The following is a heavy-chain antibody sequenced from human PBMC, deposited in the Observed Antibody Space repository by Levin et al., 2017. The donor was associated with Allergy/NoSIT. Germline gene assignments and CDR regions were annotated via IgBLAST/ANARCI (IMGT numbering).Heavy chain of an antibody. D-gene: IGHD6-19*01. Sequence: SETLSLTCTVSGGSISSYYWSWIRQPPGKGLEWIGYIYYSGSTNYNPSLKSRVTISVDTSKNQFSLKLSSVTAADTAVYYCARVALQWLASYYYYYMDVWGKGTTVTVSS. CDR1: GGSISSYY. CDR3: ARVALQWLASYYYYYMDV. J-gene: IGHJ6*03. V-gene: IGHV4-59*01. CDR2: IYYSGST.